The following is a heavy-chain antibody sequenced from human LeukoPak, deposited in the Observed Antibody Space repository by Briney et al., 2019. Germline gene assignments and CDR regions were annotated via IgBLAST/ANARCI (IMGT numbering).Heavy chain of an antibody. CDR2: ISWNSGSK. D-gene: IGHD2-2*01. V-gene: IGHV3-9*01. CDR3: AKEEYCSSTTCLDY. CDR1: GFTFDDYA. Sequence: GGSLRLSCAASGFTFDDYAMHWVRQAPGKGLEWVSGISWNSGSKGYADSVKGRFTISRDNSKNTLYLQMNSLRAEDTAVYYCAKEEYCSSTTCLDYWGQGTLVTVSS. J-gene: IGHJ4*02.